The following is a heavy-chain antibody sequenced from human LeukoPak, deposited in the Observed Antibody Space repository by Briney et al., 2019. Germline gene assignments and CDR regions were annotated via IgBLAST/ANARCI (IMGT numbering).Heavy chain of an antibody. D-gene: IGHD6-13*01. V-gene: IGHV3-23*01. Sequence: QAGGSLRLSCAASGFTFSSKSMTWVRQAPGKGLEWVSAISGNGFDTFYADSVKGRFTISRDNSRNTVYLQMNSLRAEDTAAYYCAKDSRSLAAAGEVDFWGQGTLVTVSS. CDR3: AKDSRSLAAAGEVDF. CDR1: GFTFSSKS. CDR2: ISGNGFDT. J-gene: IGHJ4*02.